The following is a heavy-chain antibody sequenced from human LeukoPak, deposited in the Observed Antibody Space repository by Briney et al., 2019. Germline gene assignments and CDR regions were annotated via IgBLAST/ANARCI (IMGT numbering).Heavy chain of an antibody. D-gene: IGHD3-9*01. V-gene: IGHV3-21*01. Sequence: GGSLRLSCAASGFTFSSYSMNWVRQAPGKGLEWVSSISSSSSYIYYADSVKGRFTISRDNAKNSLYLQMNSLRAEDTAVYYCARVGKNYDILTGYYTSHYYYYMDVWGKGTTVTVSS. CDR3: ARVGKNYDILTGYYTSHYYYYMDV. CDR2: ISSSSSYI. J-gene: IGHJ6*03. CDR1: GFTFSSYS.